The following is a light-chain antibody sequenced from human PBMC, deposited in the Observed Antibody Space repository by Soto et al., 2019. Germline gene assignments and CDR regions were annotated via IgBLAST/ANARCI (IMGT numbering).Light chain of an antibody. V-gene: IGKV1-6*01. Sequence: AIQMTQSPSSLSASVGDRVTITCRASQAIRNDLGWYQQKPGKAPKLLIYAVSFIQSGVPSRFSGSGSGTDFILTISRLQPGDFATYYCLHDYTYPYTFGQGTELEIK. CDR1: QAIRND. CDR3: LHDYTYPYT. CDR2: AVS. J-gene: IGKJ2*01.